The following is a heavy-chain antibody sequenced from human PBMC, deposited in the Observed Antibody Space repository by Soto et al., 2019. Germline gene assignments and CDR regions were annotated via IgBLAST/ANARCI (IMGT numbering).Heavy chain of an antibody. CDR3: AREERNACYDRGWFDP. CDR1: GGSISSGGYY. D-gene: IGHD2-2*01. CDR2: IYYSGST. Sequence: QVQLQESGPGLVKPSQTLSLTCTVSGGSISSGGYYWSWIRQHPGKGLEWIGYIYYSGSTYYNPSLKSRVTISGDPSKNQFSLKLSSVTAGDTAEYYWAREERNACYDRGWFDPWGQGTLVTVSS. V-gene: IGHV4-31*03. J-gene: IGHJ5*02.